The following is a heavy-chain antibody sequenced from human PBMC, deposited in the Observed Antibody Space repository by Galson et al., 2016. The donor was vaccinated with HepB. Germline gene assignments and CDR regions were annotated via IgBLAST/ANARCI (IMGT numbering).Heavy chain of an antibody. CDR1: GGSVRSGFYY. J-gene: IGHJ4*02. Sequence: ETLSLTCTVLGGSVRSGFYYWSWIRQPPGKGLEWIGYIYYSGSTNYNPSLKSRLTISVDTSKNQFSLKLRSVTAADMAVYFCARGSKETFCGGDCPYYFDSWGQGTLVTVSS. CDR3: ARGSKETFCGGDCPYYFDS. CDR2: IYYSGST. V-gene: IGHV4-61*01. D-gene: IGHD2-21*02.